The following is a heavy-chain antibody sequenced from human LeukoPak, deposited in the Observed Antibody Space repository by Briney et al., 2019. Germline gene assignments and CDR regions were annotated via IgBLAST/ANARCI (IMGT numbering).Heavy chain of an antibody. V-gene: IGHV4-38-2*01. CDR3: ARDLGYCSSTSCYEDAFDI. Sequence: PSETLSLTCAVSGYSISSGYYWGWIRQPPGKGLEWIGSIYHSGSTYYNPSLKSRVTISVDKSKNQFSLKLSSVTAADTAVYYCARDLGYCSSTSCYEDAFDIWGQGTMVTVSS. CDR2: IYHSGST. CDR1: GYSISSGYY. D-gene: IGHD2-2*01. J-gene: IGHJ3*02.